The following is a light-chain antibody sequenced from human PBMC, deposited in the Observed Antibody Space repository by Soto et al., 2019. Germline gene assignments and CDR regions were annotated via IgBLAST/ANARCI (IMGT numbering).Light chain of an antibody. V-gene: IGKV1D-12*01. Sequence: DIQMTQSPPSVSASVGDRFTITCRASQGITKRLAWYQQKQGKAPKXXIYEASSLQSGVPSRISGSGSGTDGTLTISSLKTEDGATYYCQQANSFPITFGQGTRLEIK. CDR1: QGITKR. CDR2: EAS. J-gene: IGKJ5*01. CDR3: QQANSFPIT.